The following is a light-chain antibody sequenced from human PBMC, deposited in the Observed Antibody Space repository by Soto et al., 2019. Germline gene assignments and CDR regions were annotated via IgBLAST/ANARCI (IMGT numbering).Light chain of an antibody. V-gene: IGKV1-27*01. J-gene: IGKJ1*01. Sequence: DLQVTQCPSSLSASLGDRFPITGVASQGISNSLAWYQQKPGKFSQLLIYAASTFHSGVPSRFSGSRSGTDFTIAISSLQPEDVATYYCQTYNTAPWTVGPVTQVDI. CDR1: QGISNS. CDR3: QTYNTAPWT. CDR2: AAS.